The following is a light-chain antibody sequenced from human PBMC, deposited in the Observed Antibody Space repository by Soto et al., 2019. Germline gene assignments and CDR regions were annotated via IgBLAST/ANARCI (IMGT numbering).Light chain of an antibody. J-gene: IGKJ1*01. V-gene: IGKV1-5*01. CDR2: DAS. Sequence: DIQMTQSPSTLSASVGDRVTITCRASQTISSWLAWYQQEPGKAPKVLIYDASSLESGVPSRFSGSGSGTEFTLTITSLQPDDSATYYCQQYSTYWTFGLGTKVDIK. CDR3: QQYSTYWT. CDR1: QTISSW.